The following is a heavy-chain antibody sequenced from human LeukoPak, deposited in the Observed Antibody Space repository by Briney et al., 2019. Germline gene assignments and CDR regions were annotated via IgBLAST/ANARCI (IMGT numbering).Heavy chain of an antibody. CDR2: IYYSGST. V-gene: IGHV4-59*01. CDR1: DGSISSYY. D-gene: IGHD6-13*01. Sequence: SETLSLTCTVSDGSISSYYWSWIRQPPGKGLEWIGYIYYSGSTNYNPSLKSRVTISVDTSKNQFSLKLSSVTAADTAVYYCARVIIAAAGTLIDYWGRGTLVTVSS. CDR3: ARVIIAAAGTLIDY. J-gene: IGHJ4*02.